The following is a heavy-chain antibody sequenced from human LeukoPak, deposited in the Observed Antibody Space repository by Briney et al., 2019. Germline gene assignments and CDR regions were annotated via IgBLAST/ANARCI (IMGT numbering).Heavy chain of an antibody. J-gene: IGHJ6*02. CDR3: AREDDSSGYKYYYYGMDV. CDR1: GYTFTSYG. Sequence: GASVKVSCKASGYTFTSYGISWVRQAPGQGLEWMGWISAYNGNTNYAQKLQGRVTMITDTSTSTAYMELRSLRSDDTAVYYCAREDDSSGYKYYYYGMDVWGQGTTVTVSS. D-gene: IGHD3-22*01. V-gene: IGHV1-18*01. CDR2: ISAYNGNT.